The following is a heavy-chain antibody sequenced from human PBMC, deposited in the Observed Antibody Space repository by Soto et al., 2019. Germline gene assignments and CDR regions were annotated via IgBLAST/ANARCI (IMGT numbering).Heavy chain of an antibody. CDR2: ISSSSSTI. J-gene: IGHJ4*02. V-gene: IGHV3-48*02. Sequence: GGSLRLSCAASGFTFSSYSMNWVRQAPGKGLEWVSYISSSSSTIYYADSVKGRFTISRDNAKNSLYLQMNSLRDEDTAVYYCARDCYNWNDSYDSSGPDYWGQGTLVTVSS. D-gene: IGHD3-22*01. CDR3: ARDCYNWNDSYDSSGPDY. CDR1: GFTFSSYS.